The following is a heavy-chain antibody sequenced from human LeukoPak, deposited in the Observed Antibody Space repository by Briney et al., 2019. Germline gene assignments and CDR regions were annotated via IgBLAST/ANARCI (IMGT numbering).Heavy chain of an antibody. CDR2: IYTSGST. D-gene: IGHD2-21*01. J-gene: IGHJ6*03. V-gene: IGHV4-61*02. CDR3: ASGVIYYYFYMYV. CDR1: GGSISSGSYY. Sequence: SQTLSLTCTVSGGSISSGSYYWSWIRQPAGKGLEWIGRIYTSGSTNYNPSLKSRVTISVATSKNQFSLKLSSVTAADTAVYYCASGVIYYYFYMYVWAKGTTVTVSS.